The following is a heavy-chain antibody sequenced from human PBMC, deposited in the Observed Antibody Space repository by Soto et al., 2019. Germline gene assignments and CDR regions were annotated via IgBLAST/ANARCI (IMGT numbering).Heavy chain of an antibody. D-gene: IGHD2-15*01. Sequence: SETLSLTCTVSGGSISSSSYSWGWIRQPPGKGLEWIGSIYYSGSTYYNPSLKSRVTMSVDTSKNQFSLKLSSVTAADTAVYCCARGYCSGGSCHYYYYYYMDVWGKGTTVTVSS. CDR2: IYYSGST. J-gene: IGHJ6*03. CDR3: ARGYCSGGSCHYYYYYYMDV. V-gene: IGHV4-39*01. CDR1: GGSISSSSYS.